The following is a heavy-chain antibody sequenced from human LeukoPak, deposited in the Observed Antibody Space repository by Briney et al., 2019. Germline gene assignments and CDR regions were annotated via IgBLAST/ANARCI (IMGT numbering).Heavy chain of an antibody. D-gene: IGHD4-17*01. Sequence: GFLRLSCAASGLTLSAYALVWVRQAPGKGLEWVSAITGSGAATYYADSVKGRFTISRDNSNNMLYLQMNSLRAEDTALYYCAKDPDGDYVGAFGMGGSGKMVVVS. CDR1: GLTLSAYA. CDR3: AKDPDGDYVGAFGM. V-gene: IGHV3-23*01. CDR2: ITGSGAAT. J-gene: IGHJ3*02.